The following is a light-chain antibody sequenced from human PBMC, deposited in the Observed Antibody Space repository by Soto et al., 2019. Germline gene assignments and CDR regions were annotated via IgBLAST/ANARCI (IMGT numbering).Light chain of an antibody. J-gene: IGKJ4*01. Sequence: ETVMTQSPAALSVSPGEKITLSCRASQSVSRNLAWYQQRPGQTPRLVIYGASTRATGIPVRFTASGSGTEFTLTISSLQSEDFAVYYCHQYHNWPLTFGGGTKVEIK. CDR2: GAS. CDR1: QSVSRN. V-gene: IGKV3-15*01. CDR3: HQYHNWPLT.